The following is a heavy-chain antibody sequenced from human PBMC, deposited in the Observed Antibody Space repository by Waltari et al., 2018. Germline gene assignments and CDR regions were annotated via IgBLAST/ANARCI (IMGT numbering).Heavy chain of an antibody. CDR2: MNPNSGNT. J-gene: IGHJ6*02. V-gene: IGHV1-8*01. CDR3: ARMNIVVVPAAIMGNYYYYYGMDV. D-gene: IGHD2-2*02. CDR1: GYTFTSYD. Sequence: QVQLVQSGAEVKKPGASVKVSCKASGYTFTSYDINWVRQATGQGLEWMGWMNPNSGNTGYAQKFQGRVTMTRNTSRSTAYMELSSLRSEDTAVYYCARMNIVVVPAAIMGNYYYYYGMDVWGQGTTVTVSS.